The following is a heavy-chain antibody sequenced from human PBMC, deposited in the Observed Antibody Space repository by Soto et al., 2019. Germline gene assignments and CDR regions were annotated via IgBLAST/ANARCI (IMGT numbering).Heavy chain of an antibody. CDR1: GGSINSSSYF. Sequence: TSETLSLTCSVSGGSINSSSYFWGWARQPPGKGLEWIGSIYYSGSTYYNPSLRSRVTISVDTSKNQFSPKLSSVTAADTAVFYCARHYSSGSRNWFDPWGQGTLVTVSS. D-gene: IGHD6-19*01. J-gene: IGHJ5*02. CDR2: IYYSGST. CDR3: ARHYSSGSRNWFDP. V-gene: IGHV4-39*01.